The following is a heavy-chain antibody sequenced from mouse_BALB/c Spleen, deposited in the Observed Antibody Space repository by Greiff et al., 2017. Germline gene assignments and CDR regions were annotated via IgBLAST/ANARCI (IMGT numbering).Heavy chain of an antibody. CDR1: GYTFTSYT. CDR3: ARNYYGSSYWYFDV. CDR2: INPSSGYT. D-gene: IGHD1-1*01. V-gene: IGHV1-4*02. J-gene: IGHJ1*01. Sequence: QVQLQQSAAELARPGASVKMSCKASGYTFTSYTMHWVKQRPGQGLEWIGYINPSSGYTEYNQKFKDKTTLTADKSSSTAYVQLSSLTSEDSAVYYCARNYYGSSYWYFDVWGAGTTVTVSS.